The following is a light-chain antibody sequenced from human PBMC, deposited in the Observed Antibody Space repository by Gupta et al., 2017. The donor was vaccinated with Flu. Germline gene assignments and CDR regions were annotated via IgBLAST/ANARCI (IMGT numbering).Light chain of an antibody. CDR1: QSVTTS. Sequence: DIQMAQSPSTLSASVADSVTITCRASQSVTTSLAWYQQQPGKAPKLLIFKASLLESGVPSRFSGSGSGTEFTLTISSLQADDFATFYCQQYHASPGTFGQGTKVEI. CDR2: KAS. V-gene: IGKV1-5*03. CDR3: QQYHASPGT. J-gene: IGKJ1*01.